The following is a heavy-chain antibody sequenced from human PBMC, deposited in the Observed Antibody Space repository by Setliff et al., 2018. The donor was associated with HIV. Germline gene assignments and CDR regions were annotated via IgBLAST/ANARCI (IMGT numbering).Heavy chain of an antibody. CDR2: ISRSGNTI. J-gene: IGHJ6*02. CDR3: ARDDSNYRQHGMDV. CDR1: GFTFSNYE. D-gene: IGHD4-4*01. Sequence: HPGGSLRLSCAASGFTFSNYEMSWVRQAPGKGLEWVSYISRSGNTIYYADSVKGRFTISRDNAKNSLFLQMNSLRAEDTAIYYCARDDSNYRQHGMDVWGQGTTVTVSS. V-gene: IGHV3-48*03.